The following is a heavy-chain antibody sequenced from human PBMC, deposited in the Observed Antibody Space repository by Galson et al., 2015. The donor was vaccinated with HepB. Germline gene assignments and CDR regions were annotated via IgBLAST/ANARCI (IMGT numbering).Heavy chain of an antibody. V-gene: IGHV3-23*01. Sequence: SLRLSCAASGFTFTSYAMSWVRRGPGRRLEWVSTITGSSGLTNYADSVKGRFTVSRDNSKNTLFLQMSSLRVEDTGVYYCARPRGDSFNMVRGLSWGQGILVTVS. D-gene: IGHD3-10*01. CDR1: GFTFTSYA. CDR3: ARPRGDSFNMVRGLS. CDR2: ITGSSGLT. J-gene: IGHJ5*02.